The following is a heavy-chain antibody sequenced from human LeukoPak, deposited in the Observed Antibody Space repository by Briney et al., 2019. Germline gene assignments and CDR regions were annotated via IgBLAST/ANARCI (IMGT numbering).Heavy chain of an antibody. CDR2: IWYDGSNK. J-gene: IGHJ4*02. Sequence: PGGSLRLSCAASGFTFSSYGMHWVRQAPGKGLEWVAVIWYDGSNKYYADSVKGRFTISRDNSKNTLYLQMNSLRAEGTAVYYCARVYISGFSADYWGQGTLVTVSS. CDR3: ARVYISGFSADY. CDR1: GFTFSSYG. D-gene: IGHD6-19*01. V-gene: IGHV3-33*01.